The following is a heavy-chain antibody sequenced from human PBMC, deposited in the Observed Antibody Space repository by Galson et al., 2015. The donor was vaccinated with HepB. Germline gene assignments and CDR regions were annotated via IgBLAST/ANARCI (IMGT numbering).Heavy chain of an antibody. CDR2: INTYSGNT. CDR3: ARDRMAAVVDPFDH. V-gene: IGHV1-18*01. Sequence: SVKVSCKASGYTFSSYGISWVRQAPGQGLEWMGWINTYSGNTNDAQKFQDRVTLTTDTSTSTAYMELRSLRSDDTAVYYCARDRMAAVVDPFDHWGQGTLVIVSS. D-gene: IGHD5-24*01. J-gene: IGHJ4*02. CDR1: GYTFSSYG.